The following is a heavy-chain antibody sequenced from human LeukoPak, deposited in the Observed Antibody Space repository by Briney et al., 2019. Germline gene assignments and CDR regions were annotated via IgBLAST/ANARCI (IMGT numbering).Heavy chain of an antibody. J-gene: IGHJ4*02. CDR3: ARGYCTSTSCYRNDITGTTDFDY. CDR2: ISNDGNNK. V-gene: IGHV3-30*04. Sequence: GGSLRLSCAASGFTFSSYAMHWVRQAPGKGLEWVAVISNDGNNKYYADSVKGRFTISRDSSKNTLYLQMNSLRTEDTAVYYCARGYCTSTSCYRNDITGTTDFDYWGQGTLVTVPS. D-gene: IGHD2-2*02. CDR1: GFTFSSYA.